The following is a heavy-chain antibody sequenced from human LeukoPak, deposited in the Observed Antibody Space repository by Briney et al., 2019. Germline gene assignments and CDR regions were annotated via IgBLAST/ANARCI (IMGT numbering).Heavy chain of an antibody. V-gene: IGHV3-23*01. CDR1: GFTFSSYA. D-gene: IGHD2-2*01. J-gene: IGHJ3*02. CDR2: ISGSGGST. Sequence: GGSLRLSCAASGFTFSSYAMNWVRQAPGKGLEWVSAISGSGGSTYYADSVKGRFTISRDNSKNTLYLQMNSLRAEDTAVYYCAKHCSSTSCYGAFDIWGQGTMVTVSS. CDR3: AKHCSSTSCYGAFDI.